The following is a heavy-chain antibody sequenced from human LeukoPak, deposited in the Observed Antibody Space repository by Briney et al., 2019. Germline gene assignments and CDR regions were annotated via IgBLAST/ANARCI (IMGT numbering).Heavy chain of an antibody. Sequence: TSQTLSLTGTVSGGSISSGSYYWSWIRQPAGKGLEWIGRIYTSGSTNYNPSLKSRVTISVDTSKNQFSLKLSSVTAADTAVYYCARVHYDILTGYYYYMDVWGKGTTVTVSS. V-gene: IGHV4-61*02. CDR3: ARVHYDILTGYYYYMDV. CDR2: IYTSGST. J-gene: IGHJ6*03. D-gene: IGHD3-9*01. CDR1: GGSISSGSYY.